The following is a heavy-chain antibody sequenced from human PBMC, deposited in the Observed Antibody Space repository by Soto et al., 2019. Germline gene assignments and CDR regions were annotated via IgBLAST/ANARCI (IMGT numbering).Heavy chain of an antibody. D-gene: IGHD1-26*01. CDR1: GGSISSYY. Sequence: SETLSLTCTVSGGSISSYYWSWIRQPPGKGLEWIGYIYYSGSTNYNPSLKSRVTISVDTSKNQFSLKLSSVTAADTAVYYCARLAGGETILGRYYYYYYYMDVWGKGTTVTVSS. J-gene: IGHJ6*03. CDR2: IYYSGST. V-gene: IGHV4-59*08. CDR3: ARLAGGETILGRYYYYYYYMDV.